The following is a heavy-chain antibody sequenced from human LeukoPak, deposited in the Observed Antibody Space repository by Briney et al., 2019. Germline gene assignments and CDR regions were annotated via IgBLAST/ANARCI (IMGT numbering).Heavy chain of an antibody. CDR1: GGSISSHY. D-gene: IGHD2-15*01. CDR3: GRDALVGYFSYYYIDV. CDR2: ISNSGGT. V-gene: IGHV4-59*11. J-gene: IGHJ6*03. Sequence: SETLSLTCTVSGGSISSHYWTWIRQSPVKGLEWIGDISNSGGTSYNPSLKSRVTISIDTSKNQFSLKLSSVTAADTAVYYCGRDALVGYFSYYYIDVWGKGTTVTVSS.